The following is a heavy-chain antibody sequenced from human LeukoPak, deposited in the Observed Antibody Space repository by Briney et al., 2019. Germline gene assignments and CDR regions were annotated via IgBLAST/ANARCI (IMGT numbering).Heavy chain of an antibody. Sequence: GGPLSLSCPASGFALSYAGTSWVRQARGQGRGWGGRIKSKTDGGTTDGRTTDYAAPVKGRFTISRDDSNDTLYLQMNSLKIDDTAVYYCTTFLLGGGQGTLVTVSS. CDR1: GFALSYAG. CDR2: IKSKTDGGTTDGRTT. CDR3: TTFLLG. V-gene: IGHV3-15*01. D-gene: IGHD2/OR15-2a*01. J-gene: IGHJ4*02.